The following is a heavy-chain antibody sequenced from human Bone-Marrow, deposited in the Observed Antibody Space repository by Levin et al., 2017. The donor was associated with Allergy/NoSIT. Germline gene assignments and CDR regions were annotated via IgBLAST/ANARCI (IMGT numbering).Heavy chain of an antibody. CDR3: ARDGGGPQIEYFLDT. J-gene: IGHJ5*02. CDR1: GFTISSYS. Sequence: GESLKISCAASGFTISSYSIHWVRQAPGRGLEWVAVMWSGGNNKYYADSVQGRFTISRDNSNNTVSLEMNSLRVEDTAVYYCARDGGGPQIEYFLDTWGQGTLVTVSS. CDR2: MWSGGNNK. D-gene: IGHD2/OR15-2a*01. V-gene: IGHV3-33*01.